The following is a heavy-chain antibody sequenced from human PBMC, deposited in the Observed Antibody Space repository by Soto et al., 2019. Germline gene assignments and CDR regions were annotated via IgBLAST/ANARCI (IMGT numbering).Heavy chain of an antibody. CDR3: ARDLLYSTRSTVRFDI. J-gene: IGHJ3*02. D-gene: IGHD6-13*01. V-gene: IGHV1-18*01. CDR1: GYTFTNYG. CDR2: INTYNANT. Sequence: VQLVQSGVEVKKPGASVKVSCKASGYTFTNYGISWVRQAPGQGLEWMGWINTYNANTNYAQKVQGRVTLTTETSTSPAYMELRSLRPDDTAVYYCARDLLYSTRSTVRFDIWGQGTMLTVSS.